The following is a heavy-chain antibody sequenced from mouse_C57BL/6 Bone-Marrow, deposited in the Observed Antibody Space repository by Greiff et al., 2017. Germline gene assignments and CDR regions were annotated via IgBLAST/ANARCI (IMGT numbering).Heavy chain of an antibody. V-gene: IGHV14-4*01. Sequence: VQLQQSGAELVRPGASVKLSCTASGFNITDDYMHWVKQRPEQGLAWIGWIDPENGDPEYASKFQGKATITADTSSNTAYLELSSLTSEDTAVYYCTTFYYDYDGPPYWYFDVWGTGTTVTVSS. D-gene: IGHD2-4*01. CDR3: TTFYYDYDGPPYWYFDV. CDR1: GFNITDDY. CDR2: IDPENGDP. J-gene: IGHJ1*03.